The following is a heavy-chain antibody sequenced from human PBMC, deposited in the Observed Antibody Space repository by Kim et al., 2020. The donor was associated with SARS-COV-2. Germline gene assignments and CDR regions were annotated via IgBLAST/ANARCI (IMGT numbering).Heavy chain of an antibody. CDR3: AAGTRGY. Sequence: GGSLRLSCAASGFTFDDYAMHWVRQAPGKGLEWVSGISWNSGSIGYADSVKGRFTISRDNAKNSLYLQMNSLRAEDTALYYCAAGTRGYWGQGTLVTVSS. CDR1: GFTFDDYA. V-gene: IGHV3-9*01. D-gene: IGHD6-19*01. CDR2: ISWNSGSI. J-gene: IGHJ4*02.